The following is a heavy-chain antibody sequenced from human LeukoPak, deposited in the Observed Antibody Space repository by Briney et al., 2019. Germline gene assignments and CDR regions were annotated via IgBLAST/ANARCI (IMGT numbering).Heavy chain of an antibody. CDR3: ARATGSGSYYTNWFDP. J-gene: IGHJ5*02. CDR2: ISAYNGNT. Sequence: ASVKVSCKASGYTFNSYGISWVRQAPGQGLEWMGWISAYNGNTNNAQKLQGRVTMTTDTSTSTAYMELRSLRSDDTAVYYCARATGSGSYYTNWFDPWGQGTLVTVSS. D-gene: IGHD3-10*01. V-gene: IGHV1-18*01. CDR1: GYTFNSYG.